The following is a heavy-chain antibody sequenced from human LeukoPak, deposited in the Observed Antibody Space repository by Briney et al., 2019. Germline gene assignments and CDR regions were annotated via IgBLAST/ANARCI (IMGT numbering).Heavy chain of an antibody. CDR2: IYTSGST. D-gene: IGHD4-17*01. V-gene: IGHV4-4*07. CDR1: GGSISSYY. CDR3: AGNYGDYATGYYYMDV. Sequence: SETLSLTCTVSGGSISSYYWSWIRQPAGKGLEWIGRIYTSGSTNYNPSLKSRVTMSVDTSKNQFSLKLSSVTAADTAVYYCAGNYGDYATGYYYMDVWGKGTTVTVSS. J-gene: IGHJ6*03.